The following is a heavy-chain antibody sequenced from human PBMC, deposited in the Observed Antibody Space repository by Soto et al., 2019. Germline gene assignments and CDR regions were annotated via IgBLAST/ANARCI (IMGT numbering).Heavy chain of an antibody. CDR1: GYTFTNDY. Sequence: QVQLVQSGAEVKKPGASVKVSCKASGYTFTNDYMHWVRQAPGQGLEWMGIINPSTGTTSYAQKFQGRITTTRDTSTSTVHKALSTLRSDDTAVYYWERAAWDRVREVEEFDYWGQGNLVTVSS. CDR3: ERAAWDRVREVEEFDY. D-gene: IGHD3-10*01. V-gene: IGHV1-46*01. CDR2: INPSTGTT. J-gene: IGHJ4*02.